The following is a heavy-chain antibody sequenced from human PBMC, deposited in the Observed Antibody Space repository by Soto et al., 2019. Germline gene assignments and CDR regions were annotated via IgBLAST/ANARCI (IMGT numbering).Heavy chain of an antibody. V-gene: IGHV3-30*18. Sequence: QVQLVESGGGVVQPGRSLRLSCAASGFTFSSYGMHWVRQAPGTGLEWVAVISYDGSDKYYADSVKGRFTISRDNSNNTLYLQMDSLRAEDTAVYYCAKGVVVATNYFQHWGQGTLVTVSS. J-gene: IGHJ1*01. CDR2: ISYDGSDK. CDR1: GFTFSSYG. D-gene: IGHD2-15*01. CDR3: AKGVVVATNYFQH.